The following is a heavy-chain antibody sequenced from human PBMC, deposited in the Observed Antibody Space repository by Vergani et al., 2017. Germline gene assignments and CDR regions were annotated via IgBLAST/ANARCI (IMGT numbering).Heavy chain of an antibody. CDR2: IHPADSDT. D-gene: IGHD3-22*01. CDR1: GYIFTNYW. CDR3: ARLYGRDSSGSKYFDY. V-gene: IGHV5-51*01. Sequence: EVQLVQSGAEVKKPGEPLKISCQISGYIFTNYWFGWLRQMPGKGLEWMGRIHPADSDTRYSPSFQGQVTISVDKSISTASLQRSSLSASDSAMYYCARLYGRDSSGSKYFDYWGQGTLVTVSS. J-gene: IGHJ4*02.